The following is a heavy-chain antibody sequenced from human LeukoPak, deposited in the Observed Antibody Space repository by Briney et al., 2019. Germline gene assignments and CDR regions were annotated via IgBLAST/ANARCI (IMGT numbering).Heavy chain of an antibody. CDR3: ARQWLVSPLFDY. CDR2: INHSGST. Sequence: SETLSLTCAVYGGSFSGYYWSWIRQPPGKGLEWIGEINHSGSTNYNPSLRSRVAVSVHTSKNQLSLKLSSVTAADTAVYYCARQWLVSPLFDYWGQGTLVTVSS. J-gene: IGHJ4*02. V-gene: IGHV4-34*01. CDR1: GGSFSGYY. D-gene: IGHD6-19*01.